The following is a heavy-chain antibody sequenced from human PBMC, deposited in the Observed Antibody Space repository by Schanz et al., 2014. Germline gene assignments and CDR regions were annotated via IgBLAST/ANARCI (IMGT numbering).Heavy chain of an antibody. CDR3: AKNRAGGYESFLDS. J-gene: IGHJ4*02. Sequence: VQLVESGGGVVRPGGSLRLSCAASGFTFSIYGMSWVRQAPGKGLEWVSDISDSGDSTHYADSVKGRFTISRDNSKNSLYLQMDSLRSEDTALYYCAKNRAGGYESFLDSWGQGTLVTVSS. V-gene: IGHV3-23*04. CDR2: ISDSGDST. CDR1: GFTFSIYG. D-gene: IGHD5-12*01.